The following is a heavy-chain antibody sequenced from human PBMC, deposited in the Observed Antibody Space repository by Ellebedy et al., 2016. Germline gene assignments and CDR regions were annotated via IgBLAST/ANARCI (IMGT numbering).Heavy chain of an antibody. J-gene: IGHJ4*02. CDR3: ARNSHDGVRILEAYYHP. D-gene: IGHD3-3*01. V-gene: IGHV1-18*01. Sequence: ASVKVSCXASGYTFINYDISWVRQAPGQGLEWMGGSSDTNYPQKFQGGVTMTKDTSTRTGYMELRSLRSDDTPVYYCARNSHDGVRILEAYYHPWGQGTLVTVSS. CDR1: GYTFINYD. CDR2: SSDT.